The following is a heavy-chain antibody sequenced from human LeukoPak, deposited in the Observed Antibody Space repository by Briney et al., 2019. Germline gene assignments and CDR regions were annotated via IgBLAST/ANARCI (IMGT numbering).Heavy chain of an antibody. Sequence: GGSLRLSCAASGFTFSSYSMNWVRQAPGKGLEWVSSISSSSSYIYYADSVKGRFTISRDNAKNPLYLQMNSLRAEDTAVYYCAREGPTLRSLDYWGQGTLVTVSS. V-gene: IGHV3-21*01. CDR3: AREGPTLRSLDY. CDR2: ISSSSSYI. J-gene: IGHJ4*02. D-gene: IGHD4-17*01. CDR1: GFTFSSYS.